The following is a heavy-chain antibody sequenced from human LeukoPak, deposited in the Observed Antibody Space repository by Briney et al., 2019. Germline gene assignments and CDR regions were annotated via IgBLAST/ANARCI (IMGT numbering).Heavy chain of an antibody. CDR2: ISGSGGST. CDR1: GFTFSSYA. V-gene: IGHV3-23*01. D-gene: IGHD2-21*01. CDR3: AKFLPTHIVVANYYFDY. J-gene: IGHJ4*02. Sequence: GGSLRLSCAASGFTFSSYAMSWVRQAPGKGLEWVSAISGSGGSTYYADSVKGRFTITRDNSKNTLYLQMNSLRAEDTAVYYCAKFLPTHIVVANYYFDYWGQGTLVTVSS.